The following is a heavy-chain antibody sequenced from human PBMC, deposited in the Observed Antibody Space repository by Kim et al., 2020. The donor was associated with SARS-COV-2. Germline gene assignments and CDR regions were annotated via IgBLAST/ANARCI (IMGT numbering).Heavy chain of an antibody. J-gene: IGHJ2*01. Sequence: SETLSLTCAVYGGSFSGYYWSWIRQPPGKGLEWIGEINHSGSTNYNPSLKSRVTISVDTSKNQFSLKLSSVTAADTAVYYCARREYYYDSSGYYRTSGRYWYFDLWGRGTLVTVSS. V-gene: IGHV4-34*01. CDR1: GGSFSGYY. CDR3: ARREYYYDSSGYYRTSGRYWYFDL. CDR2: INHSGST. D-gene: IGHD3-22*01.